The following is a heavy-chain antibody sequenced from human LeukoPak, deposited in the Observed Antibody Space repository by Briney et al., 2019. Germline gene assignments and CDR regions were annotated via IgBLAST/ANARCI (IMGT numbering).Heavy chain of an antibody. J-gene: IGHJ5*02. CDR1: GDSISITNYY. CDR3: ARHFYDSSGYHPLFAP. V-gene: IGHV4-39*01. D-gene: IGHD3-22*01. CDR2: IYYRRST. Sequence: SETLSLTCTVSGDSISITNYYWGWIRQPPGKGLEWIGSIYYRRSTYYKPSLKSRVTISVDTSKNHNPLQHSSVPAANTALYYCARHFYDSSGYHPLFAPWGQGTLVTVPS.